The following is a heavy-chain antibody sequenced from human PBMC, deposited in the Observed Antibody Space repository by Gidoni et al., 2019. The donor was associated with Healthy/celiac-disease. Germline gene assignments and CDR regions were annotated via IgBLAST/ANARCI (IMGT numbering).Heavy chain of an antibody. CDR1: GFTVSSNY. CDR3: ARETAGSTGFGY. V-gene: IGHV3-53*01. J-gene: IGHJ4*02. CDR2: IYSGGST. D-gene: IGHD3-10*01. Sequence: EVQLVESGRGLIQPGWSLTLSCAASGFTVSSNYMSWVRQAPGKGLEWVSVIYSGGSTYYADSVKGRFTISRDNSKNTLYLQMNSLRAEDTAVYYCARETAGSTGFGYWGQGTLVTVSS.